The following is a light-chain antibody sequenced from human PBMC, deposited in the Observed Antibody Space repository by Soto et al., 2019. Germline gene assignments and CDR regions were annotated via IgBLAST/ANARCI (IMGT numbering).Light chain of an antibody. V-gene: IGLV2-8*01. Sequence: QSALTQPPSASGSPGQSVTISCTVTIGDVGGYNYVSWYQQHPGKAPKLMIYEVSQRPSVVPDRFSVSKSCNTASLTVSGIQAEDEADYYCSSYAGGNNYVFGTGTKLTVL. CDR1: IGDVGGYNY. J-gene: IGLJ1*01. CDR3: SSYAGGNNYV. CDR2: EVS.